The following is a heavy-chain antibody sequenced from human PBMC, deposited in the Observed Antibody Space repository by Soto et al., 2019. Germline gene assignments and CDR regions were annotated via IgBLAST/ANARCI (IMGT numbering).Heavy chain of an antibody. Sequence: PSEPLSLTCTVSGGSISSSSFHWGWIRQPPGKGLEWIGSFYYSGSIYYSPSLKSLVTISVDTSKNQFSLKLSSVTAADTAVYYCARRERAAGTDWWFDPWGQGTLVTVSS. D-gene: IGHD6-13*01. CDR3: ARRERAAGTDWWFDP. CDR1: GGSISSSSFH. V-gene: IGHV4-39*01. J-gene: IGHJ5*02. CDR2: FYYSGSI.